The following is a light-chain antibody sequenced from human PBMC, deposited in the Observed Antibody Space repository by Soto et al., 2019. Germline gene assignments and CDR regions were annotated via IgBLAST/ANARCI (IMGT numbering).Light chain of an antibody. CDR2: GAS. CDR1: ESVSSRY. CDR3: QQYGSSPPWT. Sequence: IVFTQSPVTLSLSPVERATVSCSASESVSSRYLAWYQQKPGQAPRLLIYGASSRATGIPDRFSGSGSGTDFTLTIIRLEPEDFAVYYCQQYGSSPPWTFGQGTKVDIK. J-gene: IGKJ1*01. V-gene: IGKV3-20*01.